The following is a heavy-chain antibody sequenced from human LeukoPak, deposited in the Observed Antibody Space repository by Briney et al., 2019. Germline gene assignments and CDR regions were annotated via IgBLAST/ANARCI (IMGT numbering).Heavy chain of an antibody. CDR2: ISGSGGNT. CDR1: GFTFSNYA. D-gene: IGHD2-2*01. J-gene: IGHJ4*02. CDR3: AKDRYSSTTCSPDY. V-gene: IGHV3-23*01. Sequence: PGGPLRLSCAASGFTFSNYAMNWVRQAPGKGLKWVSGISGSGGNTYYADSVKGHFTISRDNSKNTLYVQLNSLRAEDTAVYYCAKDRYSSTTCSPDYWGQGTLVTVSS.